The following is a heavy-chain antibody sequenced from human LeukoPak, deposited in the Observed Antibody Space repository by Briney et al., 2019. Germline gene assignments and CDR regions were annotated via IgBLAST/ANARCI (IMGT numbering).Heavy chain of an antibody. Sequence: PGGSLRLSCAASGFTFSSYAMSWVRQAPGKGVEWVSAISGSGGSTYYADSVKGPFTISRDNSKNTLYLQMNSLRAEDTAVYYCAKTADGYNYFDYWGQGTLVTVSS. V-gene: IGHV3-23*01. D-gene: IGHD5-24*01. J-gene: IGHJ4*02. CDR2: ISGSGGST. CDR1: GFTFSSYA. CDR3: AKTADGYNYFDY.